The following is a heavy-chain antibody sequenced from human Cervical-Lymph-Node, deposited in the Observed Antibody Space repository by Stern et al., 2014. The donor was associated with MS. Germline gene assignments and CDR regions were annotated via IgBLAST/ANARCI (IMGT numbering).Heavy chain of an antibody. D-gene: IGHD3-16*01. CDR2: IYWDADK. CDR3: PYSLLRLGELSSPPVLS. V-gene: IGHV2-5*02. CDR1: GFSLNTLGVG. J-gene: IGHJ5*02. Sequence: VTLRESGPTLVKPTQTLTLTCTFSGFSLNTLGVGVGWIRQPPGKALEWLAVIYWDADKRYRPSLSKRVTVSKDNLKNQAVLKLTNADPVDPATYYCPYSLLRLGELSSPPVLSWGLGTLVTVSS.